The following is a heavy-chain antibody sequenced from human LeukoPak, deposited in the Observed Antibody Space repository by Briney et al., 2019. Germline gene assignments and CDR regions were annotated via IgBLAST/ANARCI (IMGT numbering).Heavy chain of an antibody. D-gene: IGHD2-15*01. CDR3: AKDRSVGYCSGGSCYRLDY. CDR1: GFTFSSYG. J-gene: IGHJ4*02. V-gene: IGHV3-30*02. CDR2: IRYDGSNK. Sequence: GGSLRLSCAASGFTFSSYGMHWVRQAPGKWLEWVAFIRYDGSNKYYADSVKGRFTISRDNSKNTLYLQMNSLRAEDTAVYYCAKDRSVGYCSGGSCYRLDYWGQGTLVTVSS.